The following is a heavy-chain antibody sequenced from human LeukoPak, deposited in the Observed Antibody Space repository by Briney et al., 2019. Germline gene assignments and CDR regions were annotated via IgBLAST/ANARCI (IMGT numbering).Heavy chain of an antibody. V-gene: IGHV4-30-2*01. D-gene: IGHD3-10*01. CDR2: IYHSGST. CDR3: ARLRVYGSGSTDY. Sequence: SQTLSLTCTVSAVSISSGGYYWSWIRQPPGKGLEWIGYIYHSGSTYYNPSLKSRVTISVDRSKNQFSLKLSSVTAADTAVYYCARLRVYGSGSTDYWGQGTLVTVSS. J-gene: IGHJ4*02. CDR1: AVSISSGGYY.